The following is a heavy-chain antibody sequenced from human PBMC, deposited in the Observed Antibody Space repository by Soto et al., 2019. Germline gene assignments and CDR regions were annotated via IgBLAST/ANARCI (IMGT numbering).Heavy chain of an antibody. V-gene: IGHV4-31*03. Sequence: SETLSLTCTVSGGSISSGGYYWSWTRQHPGKGLEWIGYIYYSGSTYYNPSLKSRVTISVDTSKNQFSLKLSSVTAADTAVYYCARDGRATETMGGVDVWGQGTTVTVSS. J-gene: IGHJ6*02. CDR3: ARDGRATETMGGVDV. CDR1: GGSISSGGYY. CDR2: IYYSGST. D-gene: IGHD4-17*01.